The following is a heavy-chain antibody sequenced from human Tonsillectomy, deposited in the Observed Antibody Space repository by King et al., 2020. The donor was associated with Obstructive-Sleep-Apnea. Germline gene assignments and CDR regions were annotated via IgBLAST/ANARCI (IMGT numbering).Heavy chain of an antibody. V-gene: IGHV4-39*07. CDR3: ARDRGSYYYDSSGYYDY. J-gene: IGHJ4*02. CDR1: GGSISSSSYY. CDR2: IYYIGST. Sequence: QLQESGPGLVKPSETLSLTCTVSGGSISSSSYYWGWIRQPPGKGLECIGSIYYIGSTYYNPSRKIRVTISVDTSKNQFSLKLSALTAADTAVYYCARDRGSYYYDSSGYYDYWGQGTLVTVSS. D-gene: IGHD3-22*01.